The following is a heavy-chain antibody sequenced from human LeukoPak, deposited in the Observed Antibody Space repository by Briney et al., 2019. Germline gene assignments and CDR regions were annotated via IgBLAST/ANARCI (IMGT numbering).Heavy chain of an antibody. CDR2: IFYSGTT. CDR1: GGSISSYY. J-gene: IGHJ4*02. Sequence: PSETLSLTCSVSGGSISSYYWSWIRQPPGKGLEWIGFIFYSGTTNYNPSLKSRVTISVDTSKNQFSLKLSSVTAADTAVYYCARGGWNKFDYWGQGTLVTVSS. V-gene: IGHV4-59*01. CDR3: ARGGWNKFDY. D-gene: IGHD3-22*01.